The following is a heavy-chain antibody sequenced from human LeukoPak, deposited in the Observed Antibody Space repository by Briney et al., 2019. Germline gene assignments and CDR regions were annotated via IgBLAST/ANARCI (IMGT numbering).Heavy chain of an antibody. D-gene: IGHD2-2*01. CDR2: IYYSGST. J-gene: IGHJ2*01. CDR3: ARDAITSIHWYFDL. Sequence: PSETLSLTCTVSGGSISSSSYYWGWIRQPPGKGLEWIGSIYYSGSTYYNPSLKSRVTISVDTSKNQFSLKLSSVTAADTAVYYCARDAITSIHWYFDLWGRGTLVTVSS. V-gene: IGHV4-39*07. CDR1: GGSISSSSYY.